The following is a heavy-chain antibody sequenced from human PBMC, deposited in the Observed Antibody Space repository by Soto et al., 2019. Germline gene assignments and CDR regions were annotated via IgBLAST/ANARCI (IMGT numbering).Heavy chain of an antibody. D-gene: IGHD6-19*01. Sequence: QVQLVQSGAEVKKPGASVKVSCKASGFTFTTYDIDWVRQATGQGPEWMGWMNPNSGNTGYAQKFQGRISMTRDTSISTAYMELSSLRDDDTAVYYCARADNRGWANGCYGMDVWGQGTTVTVSS. CDR3: ARADNRGWANGCYGMDV. V-gene: IGHV1-8*01. CDR1: GFTFTTYD. CDR2: MNPNSGNT. J-gene: IGHJ6*02.